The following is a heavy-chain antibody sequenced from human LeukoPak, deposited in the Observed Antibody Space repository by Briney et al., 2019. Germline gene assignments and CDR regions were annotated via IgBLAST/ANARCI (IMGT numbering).Heavy chain of an antibody. CDR3: ARRFLDY. CDR1: GFTFSTYT. D-gene: IGHD2/OR15-2a*01. CDR2: ISSSSNNI. V-gene: IGHV3-21*01. Sequence: GGSLRLSCAASGFTFSTYTMNWVRQAPGKGLEWVSSISSSSNNINYADSVKGRFTISRDNAKNSLYLQMNSLRAEDTAVYYCARRFLDYWGQGTLVTVSS. J-gene: IGHJ4*02.